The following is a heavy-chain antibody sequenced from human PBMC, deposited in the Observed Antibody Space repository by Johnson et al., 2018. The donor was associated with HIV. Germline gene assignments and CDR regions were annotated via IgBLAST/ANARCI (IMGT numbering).Heavy chain of an antibody. CDR2: ISGSGGST. Sequence: VQVVESGGGLVQPGGSLRLSCAASGFTFSSYAMSWVRQAPGKGLEWVSAISGSGGSTYYADSVKGRFTISRDNSKNTLYLQMNSLRAEDPAVYYCAKGGGLTIFGVGPTEWAHAFDIWGQGTMVTVS. D-gene: IGHD3-3*01. CDR3: AKGGGLTIFGVGPTEWAHAFDI. V-gene: IGHV3-23*04. J-gene: IGHJ3*02. CDR1: GFTFSSYA.